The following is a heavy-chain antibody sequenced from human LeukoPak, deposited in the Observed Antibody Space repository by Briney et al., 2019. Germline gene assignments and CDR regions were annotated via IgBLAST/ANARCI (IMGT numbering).Heavy chain of an antibody. D-gene: IGHD3-22*01. CDR3: TRDWEGDYHDRSGPFDY. V-gene: IGHV1-18*01. CDR1: GYTFSSFG. Sequence: ASVKVSCKTSGYTFSSFGVSWVRQAPGQGLEWMGWINPYYGHTDYGQKFQGRVTITADASTRTAYMELRSLRSDDTAGDFCTRDWEGDYHDRSGPFDYWGQGNLVTVSS. J-gene: IGHJ4*02. CDR2: INPYYGHT.